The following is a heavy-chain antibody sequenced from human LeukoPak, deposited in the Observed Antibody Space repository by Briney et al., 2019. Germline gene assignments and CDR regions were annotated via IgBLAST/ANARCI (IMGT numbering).Heavy chain of an antibody. CDR2: ISTYNGNT. J-gene: IGHJ6*03. V-gene: IGHV1-18*01. CDR1: GGTFSSYA. D-gene: IGHD6-13*01. CDR3: ARVGSSWYDDYYYYMDV. Sequence: ASVKLSFNASGGTFSSYAISWMRHAPGQGLEWMGCISTYNGNTNYSQKLQGRVTMTTDTSTSTAYMELRSLRSDDTAVYYCARVGSSWYDDYYYYMDVWGEGTPVTVSS.